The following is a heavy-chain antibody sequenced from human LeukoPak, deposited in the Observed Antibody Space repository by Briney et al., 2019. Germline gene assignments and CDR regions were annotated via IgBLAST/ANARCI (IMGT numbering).Heavy chain of an antibody. V-gene: IGHV3-21*01. CDR1: GFTFSSYS. Sequence: GGSLRLSCAASGFTFSSYSMNWVRQAPGKGLEWVSSISSSSSYIYYADSVKGRFTISRDNAKNPLYLQMNSLRAEDTAVYCCARAGSSSFLTDYWGQGTLVTVSS. CDR2: ISSSSSYI. J-gene: IGHJ4*02. CDR3: ARAGSSSFLTDY. D-gene: IGHD6-6*01.